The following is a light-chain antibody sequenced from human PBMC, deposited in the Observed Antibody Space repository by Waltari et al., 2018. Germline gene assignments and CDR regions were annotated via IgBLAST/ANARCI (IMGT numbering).Light chain of an antibody. CDR3: QQRNSWPLT. CDR2: DAS. J-gene: IGKJ4*01. Sequence: ENVLTQSPATLSLSPGERATLSCRASQSVSTYLVWYQQKPGQAPRLLIYDASNGATGIPARFSGRGSGTDFTLTISSLEPEDFAVYYCQQRNSWPLTFGGGTKVEIK. CDR1: QSVSTY. V-gene: IGKV3-11*01.